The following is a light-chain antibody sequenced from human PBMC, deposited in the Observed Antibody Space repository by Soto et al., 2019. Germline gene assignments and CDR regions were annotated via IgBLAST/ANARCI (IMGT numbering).Light chain of an antibody. Sequence: EIVLTQTPGTLSLSPGERATLSCRASQSVSTTYLAWYQQKPGQAPRLVIYGASSRATGIPDRFSGSGSGTDFTLTISRLEPEDFAVYYCQQYGSSPQTFGQGTNVEIK. CDR2: GAS. V-gene: IGKV3-20*01. CDR1: QSVSTTY. CDR3: QQYGSSPQT. J-gene: IGKJ1*01.